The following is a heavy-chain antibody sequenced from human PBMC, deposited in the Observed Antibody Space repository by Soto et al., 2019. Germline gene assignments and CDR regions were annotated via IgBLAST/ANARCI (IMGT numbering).Heavy chain of an antibody. CDR1: GYTFTTYD. Sequence: QVQLVQSGPEVNKPGASVKVSCETSGYTFTTYDISWVRQAPGQGLEWMGWISTFNGDTKYEEKLQDRVTMTTDTFSATAYIELRSLGSDDTAVYYCARGYCADDICYYFDFWGQGTLVTVSS. J-gene: IGHJ4*02. V-gene: IGHV1-18*01. CDR2: ISTFNGDT. CDR3: ARGYCADDICYYFDF. D-gene: IGHD2-8*01.